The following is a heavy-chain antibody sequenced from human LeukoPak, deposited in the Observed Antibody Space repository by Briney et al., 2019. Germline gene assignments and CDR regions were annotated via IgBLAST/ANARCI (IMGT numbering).Heavy chain of an antibody. J-gene: IGHJ4*02. CDR2: IKSKTDGGTT. CDR3: TTSQPKGYYDSSGYHPY. CDR1: GFTFSNTW. D-gene: IGHD3-22*01. V-gene: IGHV3-15*01. Sequence: GGSLRLSCAASGFTFSNTWMSWVRQAPGKGLEWVGRIKSKTDGGTTDYAAPVKGRFTISRDDLKNTLYLQMNSLKAEDTAVYYCTTSQPKGYYDSSGYHPYWGQGTLVTVSS.